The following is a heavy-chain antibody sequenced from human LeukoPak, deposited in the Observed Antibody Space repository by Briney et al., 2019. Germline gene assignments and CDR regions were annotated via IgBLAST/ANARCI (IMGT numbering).Heavy chain of an antibody. V-gene: IGHV3-7*01. Sequence: QSGGSLRLSCVASGFSIGPFWMTWVRQAPGKGLEWVANIRGDASRLYYVDSGKGRFTISRDNAKNSLYLQMSNLRAEDTSVYYCARDRNYCSSDRCYDVFDIWGQGTMVTVSS. CDR3: ARDRNYCSSDRCYDVFDI. CDR1: GFSIGPFW. J-gene: IGHJ3*02. D-gene: IGHD6-19*01. CDR2: IRGDASRL.